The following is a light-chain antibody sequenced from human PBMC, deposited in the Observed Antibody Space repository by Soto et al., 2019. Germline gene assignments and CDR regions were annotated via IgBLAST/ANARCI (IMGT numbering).Light chain of an antibody. J-gene: IGKJ5*01. CDR3: QQYNEWPPFT. CDR1: QSIRCN. Sequence: EIVMTQSPATLSVSPGERATLSCRASQSIRCNLAWYQQKPGQAPRLVIYAASTMATGIPDRFSGSVSGTEFTLPISSLQSEDFAAYYCQQYNEWPPFTFGQGTRLEIK. V-gene: IGKV3-15*01. CDR2: AAS.